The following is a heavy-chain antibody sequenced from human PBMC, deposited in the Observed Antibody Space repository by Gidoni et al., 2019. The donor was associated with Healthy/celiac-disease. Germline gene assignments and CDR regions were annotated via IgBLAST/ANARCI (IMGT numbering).Heavy chain of an antibody. J-gene: IGHJ6*02. D-gene: IGHD6-13*01. CDR1: GGTFSSYA. CDR3: ARDRAAAGRNYYYGMDV. CDR2: IIPIFGTA. V-gene: IGHV1-69*01. Sequence: QVQLVQSGAEVKKPGSSVKVSCKASGGTFSSYAISWVRQAPGQGLEWMGGIIPIFGTANYAQKFQGRVTITADESTSTAYMELSSLRSEDTAVYYCARDRAAAGRNYYYGMDVWGQGTTVTVSS.